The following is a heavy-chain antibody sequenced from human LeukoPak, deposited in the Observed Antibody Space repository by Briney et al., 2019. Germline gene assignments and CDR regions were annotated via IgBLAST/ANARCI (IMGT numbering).Heavy chain of an antibody. D-gene: IGHD2-15*01. V-gene: IGHV3-74*03. Sequence: GVSLRLSCAASGFTFSSYWMHWARQAPGTALVCVSRMNSDGSSTTYADSVKGRFTISRDKAKNTLYLQLNSLRAEDTAVYYCAKGCGGSCYSEFDYWGQGTLVTVSS. CDR1: GFTFSSYW. J-gene: IGHJ4*02. CDR2: MNSDGSST. CDR3: AKGCGGSCYSEFDY.